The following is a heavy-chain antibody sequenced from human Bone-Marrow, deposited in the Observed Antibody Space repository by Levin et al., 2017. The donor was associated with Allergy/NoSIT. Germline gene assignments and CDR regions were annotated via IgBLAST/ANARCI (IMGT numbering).Heavy chain of an antibody. CDR2: INKEGSGK. CDR1: GFTSGMPW. V-gene: IGHV3-7*01. CDR3: VTGGY. Sequence: QAGGSLRLSCEASGFTSGMPWMNWVRQSPGKGLEWVANINKEGSGKYYVDSVKGRFTISRSNAKNSMYMQMNSLRADDTAVYYCVTGGYWGQGTLVTVSS. J-gene: IGHJ4*02.